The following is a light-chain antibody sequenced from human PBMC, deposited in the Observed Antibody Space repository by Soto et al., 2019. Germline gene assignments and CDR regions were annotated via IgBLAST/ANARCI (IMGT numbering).Light chain of an antibody. CDR1: SGDVGGYNY. J-gene: IGLJ1*01. CDR2: DVS. CDR3: SSYTSSSTPVYV. Sequence: QSALTQPASVSGSPGQSITISCTGTSGDVGGYNYVSWYQQHPGKAPKLMIYDVSNRPSGVSNRFSGSKSGNTASLTISGLQAEDEADYYCSSYTSSSTPVYVFGTGTKVTVL. V-gene: IGLV2-14*01.